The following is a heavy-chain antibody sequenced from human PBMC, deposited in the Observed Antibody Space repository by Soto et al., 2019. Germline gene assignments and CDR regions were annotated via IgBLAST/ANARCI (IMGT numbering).Heavy chain of an antibody. D-gene: IGHD5-12*01. Sequence: GGSLRLSCAASGFSFSSSDLHWVRQAAGKGLEWVSAIGRAGDTYYPDSVKGRFTISRDNSKNTLYLQMNSLRAEDTAVYYCAKVPTSGYDFWFDPWGQGTLVTVSS. CDR2: IGRAGDT. CDR3: AKVPTSGYDFWFDP. V-gene: IGHV3-13*01. J-gene: IGHJ5*02. CDR1: GFSFSSSD.